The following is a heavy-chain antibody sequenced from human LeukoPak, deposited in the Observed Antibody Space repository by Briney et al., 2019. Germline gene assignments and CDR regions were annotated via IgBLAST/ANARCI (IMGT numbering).Heavy chain of an antibody. CDR3: ARIDTYYYDSSGYYSAFDI. Sequence: PGGSLRLSCAASGFTFSSYGMHWVRQAPGKGLEWVAVIWYDGSNKYYADSVKGRFTISRDNSKNTLYLQMNSLRAEDTAVYYCARIDTYYYDSSGYYSAFDIWGQGTIVTVSS. J-gene: IGHJ3*02. CDR2: IWYDGSNK. CDR1: GFTFSSYG. D-gene: IGHD3-22*01. V-gene: IGHV3-33*01.